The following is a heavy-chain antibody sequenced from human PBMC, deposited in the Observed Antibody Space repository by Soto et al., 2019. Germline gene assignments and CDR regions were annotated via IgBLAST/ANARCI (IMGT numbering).Heavy chain of an antibody. V-gene: IGHV4-39*01. D-gene: IGHD2-15*01. CDR2: IYYSGST. CDR1: GGSISSSSYY. CDR3: ARQTRSVDYYYYYGMDV. Sequence: QLQLQESGPGLVKPSETLSLTCTVSGGSISSSSYYWGWIRQPPGKGLEWIGSIYYSGSTYYNPSLKSRVTISVDTSKNQFSLKLSSVTAADTAVYYCARQTRSVDYYYYYGMDVWGQGTTVTVSS. J-gene: IGHJ6*02.